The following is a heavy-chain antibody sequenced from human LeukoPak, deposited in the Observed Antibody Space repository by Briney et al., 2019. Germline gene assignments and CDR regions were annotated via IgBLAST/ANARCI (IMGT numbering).Heavy chain of an antibody. Sequence: SETLSLTCTVSGGSISSYTWSWIRQPPGKGLEWIGYIFYTGNTNYNPSYNTNYNPSLKSRVTISGDTSKKQFSLKLRSVTATDTAVYYCARQANWFDSWGQGTLVTVSS. CDR2: IFYTGNTNYNPSYNT. V-gene: IGHV4-59*08. CDR3: ARQANWFDS. CDR1: GGSISSYT. J-gene: IGHJ5*01.